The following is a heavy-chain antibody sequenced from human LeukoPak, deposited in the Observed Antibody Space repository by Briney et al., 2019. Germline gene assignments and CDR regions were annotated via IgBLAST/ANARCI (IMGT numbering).Heavy chain of an antibody. V-gene: IGHV1-18*01. CDR2: ISAYNGNT. D-gene: IGHD3-10*02. J-gene: IGHJ3*02. CDR1: GYTFTNYG. Sequence: ASVKVPCKASGYTFTNYGINWLRQAPGQGPEWMGWISAYNGNTNYAQKLQGRVTMTTDTSTSTAYMELRSLRSDDTAVYYCATPTLNMLGAFDIWGQGTMVTVSS. CDR3: ATPTLNMLGAFDI.